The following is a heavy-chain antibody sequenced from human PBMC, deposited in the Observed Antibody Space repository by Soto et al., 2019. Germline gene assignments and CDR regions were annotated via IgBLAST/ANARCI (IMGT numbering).Heavy chain of an antibody. D-gene: IGHD3-3*01. Sequence: QVQLQESGPGLVKPSQTLSLTCTVSGGSISNGGYYWSWIRQHPGKGLGWIGYIYYSGSTYYNPSLKSRVTISVDTSKNQFSLKLSSVTAADTAVYYCARYESFYYSYMDVWGKGTTVTVSS. J-gene: IGHJ6*03. CDR2: IYYSGST. V-gene: IGHV4-31*03. CDR3: ARYESFYYSYMDV. CDR1: GGSISNGGYY.